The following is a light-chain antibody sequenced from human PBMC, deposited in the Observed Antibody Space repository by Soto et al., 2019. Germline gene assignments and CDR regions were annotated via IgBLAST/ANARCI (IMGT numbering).Light chain of an antibody. CDR3: SSYTSSSTLPYV. CDR2: EVS. V-gene: IGLV2-14*01. Sequence: QSVLAQPASVSGSPGQSITISCTGTSSDVGGYNYVSWYQQHPGKAPKLMIYEVSNRPSRVSNRFSGSKSGNTASLTISGLQAEDEADYYCSSYTSSSTLPYVFGTGPKV. J-gene: IGLJ1*01. CDR1: SSDVGGYNY.